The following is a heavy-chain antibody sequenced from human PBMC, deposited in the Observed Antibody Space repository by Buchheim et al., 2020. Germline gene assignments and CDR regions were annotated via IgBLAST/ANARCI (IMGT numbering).Heavy chain of an antibody. Sequence: EVQLVESGGGLVKPGGSLRLSCAASGFSFSAYTMSWVRQAPGKGLEWVSSTSSSSTYIYYTDSLKGRFTISRDNAKNSLHLQMNSLRAEDTAVYYCARDYSSLRIDYWGQGTL. D-gene: IGHD6-6*01. CDR2: TSSSSTYI. CDR1: GFSFSAYT. CDR3: ARDYSSLRIDY. J-gene: IGHJ4*02. V-gene: IGHV3-21*01.